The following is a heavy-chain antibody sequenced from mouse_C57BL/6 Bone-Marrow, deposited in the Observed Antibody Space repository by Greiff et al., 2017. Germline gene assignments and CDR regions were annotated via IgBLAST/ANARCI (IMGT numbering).Heavy chain of an antibody. CDR1: GYTFTSYW. CDR3: ARVGITTARGYFDV. CDR2: FYPGSGST. Sequence: QVQLQQPGAELVKPGASVKMSCKASGYTFTSYWITWVKQRPGQGLEWIGDFYPGSGSTNYNEKFKSKATLTVDTSSSTAYMQLSSLTSENSAVYYCARVGITTARGYFDVWGKGTTVTVSS. J-gene: IGHJ1*03. V-gene: IGHV1-55*01. D-gene: IGHD1-1*01.